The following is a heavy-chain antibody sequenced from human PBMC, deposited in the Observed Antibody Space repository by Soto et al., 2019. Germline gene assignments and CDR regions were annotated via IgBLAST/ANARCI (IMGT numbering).Heavy chain of an antibody. V-gene: IGHV3-23*01. D-gene: IGHD6-13*01. CDR3: AKEVVVGIAAAGFDP. CDR2: INGSGGST. J-gene: IGHJ5*02. Sequence: GGSLRLSCAASGFTFSSYAMSWVRQAPGKGLEWVSAINGSGGSTYYADSVKGRFTISRDNSKNTLYLQMNSLRAEDTAVYYCAKEVVVGIAAAGFDPWGQGTLVTVSS. CDR1: GFTFSSYA.